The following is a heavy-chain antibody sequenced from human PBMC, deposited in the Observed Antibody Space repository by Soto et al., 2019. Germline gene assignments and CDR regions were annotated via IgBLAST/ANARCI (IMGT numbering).Heavy chain of an antibody. CDR2: INTDGSAT. CDR3: ARDRPTSYCRQANDVLDI. V-gene: IGHV3-74*01. Sequence: PGGSLRLSCAASGFTFSTYWMHWVRQVPGKGLVWVSRINTDGSATGYADSVRGRFTISRDNAKNTLYLQMNSLRVGDTAVYYCARDRPTSYCRQANDVLDIWGQGTMVTVSS. CDR1: GFTFSTYW. J-gene: IGHJ3*02. D-gene: IGHD2-21*02.